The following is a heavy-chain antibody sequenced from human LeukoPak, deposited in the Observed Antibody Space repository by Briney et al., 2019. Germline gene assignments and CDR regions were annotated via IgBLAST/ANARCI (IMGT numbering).Heavy chain of an antibody. J-gene: IGHJ4*02. CDR1: GFTFSGSA. CDR3: ARAFSRAVAGPNGDY. D-gene: IGHD6-19*01. Sequence: PGGSLRLSCAASGFTFSGSAMHWVRQASGKGLEWVGRIRSKANSFATAYAASVKGRFTIYRDDSKNTAYLQMGSLRAEDMAVYYCARAFSRAVAGPNGDYWGQGTLVTVSS. V-gene: IGHV3-73*01. CDR2: IRSKANSFAT.